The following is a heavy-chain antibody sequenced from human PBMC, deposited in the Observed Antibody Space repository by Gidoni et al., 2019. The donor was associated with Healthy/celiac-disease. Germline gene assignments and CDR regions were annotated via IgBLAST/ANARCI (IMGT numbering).Heavy chain of an antibody. CDR3: AREPLRFLGIDY. D-gene: IGHD3-3*01. Sequence: QVQLVQSGAEAKKPGASVKVSCKASGYTFTSYAMHWVRQAPGQRLEWMGWINAGNGNTKYSQKFQGRVTITRDTSASTAYMELSSLRSEDTAVYYCAREPLRFLGIDYWGQGTLVTVSS. V-gene: IGHV1-3*01. J-gene: IGHJ4*02. CDR2: INAGNGNT. CDR1: GYTFTSYA.